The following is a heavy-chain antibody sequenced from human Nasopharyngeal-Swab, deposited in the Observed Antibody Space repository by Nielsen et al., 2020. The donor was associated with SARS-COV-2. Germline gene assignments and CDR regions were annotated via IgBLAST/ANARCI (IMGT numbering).Heavy chain of an antibody. V-gene: IGHV4-31*02. Sequence: WIRQPPGKGLEWIGYIYYSGSTYYNPSLKSRVTISGDTSKNQFSLKLSSVTAADTAMYYCVRDKGGNPNWFDPWGQGTLVTVSS. CDR2: IYYSGST. J-gene: IGHJ5*02. CDR3: VRDKGGNPNWFDP. D-gene: IGHD4-23*01.